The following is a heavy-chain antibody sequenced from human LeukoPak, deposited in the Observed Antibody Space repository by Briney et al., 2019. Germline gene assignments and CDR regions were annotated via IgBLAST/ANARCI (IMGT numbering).Heavy chain of an antibody. CDR3: ARGGTYYYGSGRSRFDP. J-gene: IGHJ5*02. D-gene: IGHD3-10*01. CDR1: GYTFTSYY. CDR2: INPSGGST. Sequence: ASVKVSCKASGYTFTSYYMHWVRQAPGQGLEWMGIINPSGGSTSYAQKFQGRVTMTRDTSTSTVYMELSSLRSEDTAVYYCARGGTYYYGSGRSRFDPWGQGTLVTVSS. V-gene: IGHV1-46*01.